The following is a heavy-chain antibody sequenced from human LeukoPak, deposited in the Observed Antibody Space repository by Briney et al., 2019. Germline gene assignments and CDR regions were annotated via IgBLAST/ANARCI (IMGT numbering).Heavy chain of an antibody. CDR1: GYSISSGFY. J-gene: IGHJ6*03. CDR3: ARIASGGSGRYYYYYMGV. CDR2: IYHSGST. D-gene: IGHD2-15*01. Sequence: SETLSLTCTVSGYSISSGFYWGWIRQPPGKGLECIGSIYHSGSTYYNPSLKSRVTISADTSKNQFSLRVRSVTAADTAVYYCARIASGGSGRYYYYYMGVWGKGTTVTVSS. V-gene: IGHV4-38-2*02.